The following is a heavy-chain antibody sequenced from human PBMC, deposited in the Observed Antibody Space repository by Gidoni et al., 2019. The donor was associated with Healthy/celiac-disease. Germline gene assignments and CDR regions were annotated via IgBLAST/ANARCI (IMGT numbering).Heavy chain of an antibody. V-gene: IGHV3-33*01. J-gene: IGHJ4*02. D-gene: IGHD1-26*01. CDR2: IWDDGSNK. Sequence: QVQLVESGGGVVQPGRSLRLSGAASGFTFSSYGMHWVRQAPGKGREWVAVIWDDGSNKYYADSVKGRFTISRDNSKNTLYLQMNSLRAEDTAVYYCAREDGSYDYWGQGTLVTVSS. CDR1: GFTFSSYG. CDR3: AREDGSYDY.